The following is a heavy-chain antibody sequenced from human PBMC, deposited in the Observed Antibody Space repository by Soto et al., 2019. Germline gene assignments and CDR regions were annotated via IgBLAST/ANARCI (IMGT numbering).Heavy chain of an antibody. CDR3: AKQGPLHCSGTSRPYYFDY. Sequence: QVQLVQSGVEVKKPGASVKVSCKASGYTFTSSDINWVRQATGQGLEWMGWMNPNSGNTGYAQKLQGRVTLTRNTYISTAYLELSSLKSEDTAVYYCAKQGPLHCSGTSRPYYFDYWGQGTLVTVSS. J-gene: IGHJ4*02. CDR1: GYTFTSSD. D-gene: IGHD2-2*01. CDR2: MNPNSGNT. V-gene: IGHV1-8*01.